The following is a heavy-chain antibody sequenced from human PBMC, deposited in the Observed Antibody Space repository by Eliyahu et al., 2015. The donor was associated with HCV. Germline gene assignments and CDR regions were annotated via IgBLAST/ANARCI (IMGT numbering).Heavy chain of an antibody. J-gene: IGHJ4*02. CDR3: ARSALGRGIFDY. CDR1: GFIVSSNY. CDR2: IYSGNIT. V-gene: IGHV3-53*02. Sequence: EVQLVETGGGLIQPGGSLRLSCAAPGFIVSSNYMXWVRQAPGKGLEWVSIIYSGNITYYADSVKGRFTVSRDNSKITLYLQMNSLRAEDTAVYYCARSALGRGIFDYWGQGTLVTVSS.